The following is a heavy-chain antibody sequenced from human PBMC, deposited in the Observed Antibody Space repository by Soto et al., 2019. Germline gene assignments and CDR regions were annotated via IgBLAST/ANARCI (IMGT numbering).Heavy chain of an antibody. CDR3: ARGGYCTNGVCDGAQDHYYYGMDV. D-gene: IGHD2-8*01. V-gene: IGHV1-69*13. J-gene: IGHJ6*02. CDR1: GGTFSSYA. CDR2: IIPIFGTA. Sequence: SVKVSCKASGGTFSSYAISWVRQAPGQGLEWMGGIIPIFGTANYAQKFQGRVTITADESTSTAYMELSSLRSEDTAVYYCARGGYCTNGVCDGAQDHYYYGMDVWGQGTTVTVSS.